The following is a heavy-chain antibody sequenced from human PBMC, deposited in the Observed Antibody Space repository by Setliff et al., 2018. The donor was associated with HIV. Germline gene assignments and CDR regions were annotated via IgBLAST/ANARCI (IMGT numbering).Heavy chain of an antibody. V-gene: IGHV4-59*01. Sequence: SETLSLTCTVSGGSITGYYWSWIRQPPGKGMEWIGYIYYNGGTNYNPSLKSRVTMLVDTSEYHFTLKLTSVTAADTAMYYCTRGIGGIGYYPDYWGQGTLVTVSS. CDR1: GGSITGYY. CDR3: TRGIGGIGYYPDY. J-gene: IGHJ4*02. CDR2: IYYNGGT. D-gene: IGHD3-22*01.